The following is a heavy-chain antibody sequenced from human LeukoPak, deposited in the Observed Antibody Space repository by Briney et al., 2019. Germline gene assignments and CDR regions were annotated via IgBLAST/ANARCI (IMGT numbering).Heavy chain of an antibody. V-gene: IGHV1-8*01. CDR3: ARGPNYYYHMDV. J-gene: IGHJ6*03. CDR1: GYTFTSYD. Sequence: ASVTVSCKASGYTFTSYDIKWVRQATGQGLEWMGWLNPNSGNTGYAQKFQGRVTVTRDTSISTAYMELTGLRSEDTGVYYCARGPNYYYHMDVWGKGTTVTVSS. CDR2: LNPNSGNT.